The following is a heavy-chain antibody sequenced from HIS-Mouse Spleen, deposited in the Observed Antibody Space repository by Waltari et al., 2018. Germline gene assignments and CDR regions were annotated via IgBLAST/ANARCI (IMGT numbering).Heavy chain of an antibody. V-gene: IGHV4-39*07. J-gene: IGHJ2*01. Sequence: QLQLKESGPGPVTPSETLSLTSPVSGGFISSSGYAWGWIRQPPGKGLEWIGSIYYSGSTYYNPSLKSRVTISVDTSKNQFSLKLSSVTAADTAVYYCAREIPYSSSWYDWYFDLWGRGTLVTVSS. CDR1: GGFISSSGYA. CDR2: IYYSGST. D-gene: IGHD6-13*01. CDR3: AREIPYSSSWYDWYFDL.